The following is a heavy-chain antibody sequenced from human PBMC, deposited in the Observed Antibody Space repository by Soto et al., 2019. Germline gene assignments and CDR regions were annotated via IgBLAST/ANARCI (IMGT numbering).Heavy chain of an antibody. CDR1: GYTFTSYY. V-gene: IGHV1-46*01. CDR3: ARETYYYDSSGYEVGDY. Sequence: ASVKVSCKASGYTFTSYYMHWVRQAPGQGLEWMGIINPSGGSTSYAQKFQGRVTMTRDTSTSTVYMELSSLRSEDTAVYYCARETYYYDSSGYEVGDYWGQGTLVTVSS. J-gene: IGHJ4*02. D-gene: IGHD3-22*01. CDR2: INPSGGST.